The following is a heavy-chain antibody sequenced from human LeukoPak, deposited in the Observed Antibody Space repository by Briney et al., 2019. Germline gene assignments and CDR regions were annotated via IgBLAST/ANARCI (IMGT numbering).Heavy chain of an antibody. CDR3: ARVRGTYYRDAFDI. J-gene: IGHJ3*02. CDR2: ITSSGTI. Sequence: PGGSLRLSCAASGFTFSSYGMNWVRQAPGRGLEGVSHITSSGTISSAHSLNGRFPISRDNPNTSLYLQMNSLRAEDTGVYHCARVRGTYYRDAFDIWGQGTMVTVSS. D-gene: IGHD1-26*01. V-gene: IGHV3-48*01. CDR1: GFTFSSYG.